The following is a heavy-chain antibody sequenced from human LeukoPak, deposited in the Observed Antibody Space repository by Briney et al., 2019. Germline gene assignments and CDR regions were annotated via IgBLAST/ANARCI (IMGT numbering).Heavy chain of an antibody. CDR2: IIPIFGTA. CDR1: GGTFISYA. D-gene: IGHD5-18*01. CDR3: ASPATRGYSYGYAR. V-gene: IGHV1-69*13. J-gene: IGHJ4*02. Sequence: GASVKVSCKASGGTFISYAISWVRQAPGQGLEWMGGIIPIFGTANYAQKFQGRVTITADESTSTAYMELSSLRSEDTAVYYCASPATRGYSYGYARWGQGTLVTVSS.